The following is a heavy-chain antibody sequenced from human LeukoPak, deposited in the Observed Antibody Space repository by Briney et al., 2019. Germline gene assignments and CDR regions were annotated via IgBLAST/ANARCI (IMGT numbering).Heavy chain of an antibody. CDR3: ARESSGWYDQYFQH. Sequence: SETLSLTCTVSGGSISSYYWSWVRQPPGKGLEWIGYIYYSGSTNYNPSLTSRATISVDTSKNQFSLKLSSVTAADTAVYYCARESSGWYDQYFQHWGQGTLVTVSS. V-gene: IGHV4-59*01. CDR2: IYYSGST. CDR1: GGSISSYY. J-gene: IGHJ1*01. D-gene: IGHD6-19*01.